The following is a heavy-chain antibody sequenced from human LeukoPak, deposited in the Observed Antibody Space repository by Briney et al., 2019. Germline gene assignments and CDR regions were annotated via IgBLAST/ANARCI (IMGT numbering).Heavy chain of an antibody. Sequence: SETLSLTCTVSGGSISSYYWSWIRQPPGKGLEWIGYIYYSGSPNYNPSLKSRVTISVDTSKNQFSLKLSSVTAADTAVYYCARDLYRRGHCDFWGQGTLVTVSS. J-gene: IGHJ4*02. V-gene: IGHV4-59*01. CDR2: IYYSGSP. CDR1: GGSISSYY. CDR3: ARDLYRRGHCDF.